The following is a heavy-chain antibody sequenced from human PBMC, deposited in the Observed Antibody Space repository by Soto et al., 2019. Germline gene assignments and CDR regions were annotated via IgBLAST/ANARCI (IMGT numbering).Heavy chain of an antibody. CDR3: ARDVQLARYYYYGMDV. Sequence: SVKVSCNASGGTFSSYAISWVRQAPGQGQEWMGGNIPIFGTANYAQKFQGRVTITADNSTSTAYMELSSLRSEDTAVYYCARDVQLARYYYYGMDVWGQGTTVTVSS. CDR1: GGTFSSYA. V-gene: IGHV1-69*06. CDR2: NIPIFGTA. J-gene: IGHJ6*02. D-gene: IGHD5-18*01.